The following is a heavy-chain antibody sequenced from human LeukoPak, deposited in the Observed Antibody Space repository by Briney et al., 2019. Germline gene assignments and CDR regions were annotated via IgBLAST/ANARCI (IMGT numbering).Heavy chain of an antibody. CDR1: GFTFSSYA. CDR2: ISGSGGST. D-gene: IGHD3-10*01. J-gene: IGHJ4*02. Sequence: PGGSLRLSCAASGFTFSSYAMSWVRQAPGKGLEWVSAISGSGGSTYYADSVKGRFTISRDNSKNTLYLQMNSLRAEDTAVYYCAKEEEGYYYGSGSYGYWGQGTLVTVSS. CDR3: AKEEEGYYYGSGSYGY. V-gene: IGHV3-23*01.